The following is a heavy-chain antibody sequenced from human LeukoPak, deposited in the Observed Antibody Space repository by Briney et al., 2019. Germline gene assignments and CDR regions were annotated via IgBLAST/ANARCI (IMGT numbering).Heavy chain of an antibody. V-gene: IGHV3-66*01. CDR1: GLTVSSNF. D-gene: IGHD5-18*01. CDR3: ARDEVGAGNTYVKFDY. CDR2: IYSGGST. J-gene: IGHJ4*02. Sequence: GGSLRLSCAASGLTVSSNFMSWVRQAPGKGLEWVSAIYSGGSTFYADSVQGRFTISRDNSKNTLYLQMNSLRVEDTAVYYCARDEVGAGNTYVKFDYWGQGTLVTVSS.